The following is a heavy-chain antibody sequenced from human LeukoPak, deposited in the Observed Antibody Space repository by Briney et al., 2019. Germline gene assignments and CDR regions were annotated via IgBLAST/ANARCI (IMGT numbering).Heavy chain of an antibody. CDR2: ISSSGSTI. CDR3: ARGPVYYYGSGSYYDY. J-gene: IGHJ4*02. V-gene: IGHV3-48*04. D-gene: IGHD3-10*01. CDR1: GFTFDDYG. Sequence: GGSLRLSCAASGFTFDDYGMSWVRQAPGKWLEWVSYISSSGSTIYYADSVKGRFTISRDNAKNSLYLQMNSLRAEDTAVYYCARGPVYYYGSGSYYDYWGQGTLVTVSS.